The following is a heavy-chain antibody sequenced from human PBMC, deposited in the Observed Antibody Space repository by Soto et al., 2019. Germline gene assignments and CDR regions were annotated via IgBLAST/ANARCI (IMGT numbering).Heavy chain of an antibody. V-gene: IGHV1-46*01. J-gene: IGHJ6*02. D-gene: IGHD1-7*01. CDR2: INPSGGST. CDR1: GYPFTSYY. Sequence: XSVKLSCRASGYPFTSYYMHWVRQAPGQGLEWMGIINPSGGSTSYAQKFQGRVTMTRDTSTSTVYMELSSLRSEDTAVYYCAREGNWNYGDYYYGMDVWGQGTTVTVSS. CDR3: AREGNWNYGDYYYGMDV.